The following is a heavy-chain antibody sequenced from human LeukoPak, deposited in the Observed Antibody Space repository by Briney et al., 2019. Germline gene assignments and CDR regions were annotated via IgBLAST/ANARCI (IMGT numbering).Heavy chain of an antibody. CDR3: AKRGGYSSGWYADAFDI. CDR1: GFTFSSYS. Sequence: GGSLRLSCAASGFTFSSYSMNWVRQAPGKGLEWVSSISSTSSYIYYADSVKGRFTISRDNAKNSLYLQTNSLRAEDTAVYYCAKRGGYSSGWYADAFDIWGQGTMVTVSS. CDR2: ISSTSSYI. J-gene: IGHJ3*02. D-gene: IGHD6-19*01. V-gene: IGHV3-21*01.